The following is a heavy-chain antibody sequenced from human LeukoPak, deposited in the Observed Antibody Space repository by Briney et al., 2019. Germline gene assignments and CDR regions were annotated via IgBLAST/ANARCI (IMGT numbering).Heavy chain of an antibody. J-gene: IGHJ4*02. CDR3: ATDFGSGSYYRAALDF. D-gene: IGHD3-10*01. V-gene: IGHV1-2*02. Sequence: ASLKVSCKASGYSFTDYYIHWVRQAPGQGLEWMGWIIPDNGGTTYAQRFQGRVAMTRGTSISTAYMELNWLTSDDTAVYYCATDFGSGSYYRAALDFWGQGALVTVSS. CDR1: GYSFTDYY. CDR2: IIPDNGGT.